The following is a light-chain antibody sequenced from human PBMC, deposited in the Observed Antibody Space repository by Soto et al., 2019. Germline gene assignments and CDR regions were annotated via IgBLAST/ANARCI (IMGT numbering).Light chain of an antibody. V-gene: IGLV2-14*03. CDR3: SSYTSISTDV. CDR2: DVS. CDR1: SSDVGGYKY. J-gene: IGLJ1*01. Sequence: QSVLTQPASVSGSPGQSITISCTGTSSDVGGYKYVSWYQHHPGKAPRLMIYDVSNRPSGVSDRFSGSKSGNTASLTISGLLAADEADYYCSSYTSISTDVFGAGTKLTVL.